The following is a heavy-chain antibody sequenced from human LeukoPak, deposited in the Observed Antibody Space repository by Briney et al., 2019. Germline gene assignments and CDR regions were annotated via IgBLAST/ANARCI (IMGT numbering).Heavy chain of an antibody. V-gene: IGHV3-7*05. D-gene: IGHD5-12*01. Sequence: GGSLRLSCAASGFTFSSYWMSWVRQAPGKGLEWVANIKQDGSEKYYVDSVKGRFTISRDNAKNSLYLQMNSLRAEDTAVYYCAREQRGYSGYDDDAPFDYWGQGTLVTVSS. CDR1: GFTFSSYW. J-gene: IGHJ4*02. CDR3: AREQRGYSGYDDDAPFDY. CDR2: IKQDGSEK.